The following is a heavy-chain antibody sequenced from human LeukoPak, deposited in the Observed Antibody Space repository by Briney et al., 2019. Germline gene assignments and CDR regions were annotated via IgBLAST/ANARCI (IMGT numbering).Heavy chain of an antibody. V-gene: IGHV3-30*18. Sequence: GGSLILSCAASGFTFSSYGMHWVRQAPGKGLEWVAVISYDGSNKYYADSVKGRFTISRDNSKNTLYLQMNSLRAEDTAVYYCAKDRGPWYGDYAFDYWGQGTLVTVSS. CDR2: ISYDGSNK. J-gene: IGHJ4*02. CDR3: AKDRGPWYGDYAFDY. CDR1: GFTFSSYG. D-gene: IGHD4-17*01.